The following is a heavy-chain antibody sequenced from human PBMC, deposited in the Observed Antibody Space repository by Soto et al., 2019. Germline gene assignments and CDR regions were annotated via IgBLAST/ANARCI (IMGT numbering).Heavy chain of an antibody. D-gene: IGHD3-22*01. CDR2: IYYSGST. CDR3: ARVFSDSSGYYHGFDY. CDR1: GGSISSGGYY. V-gene: IGHV4-31*03. J-gene: IGHJ4*02. Sequence: SETLSLTCTVSGGSISSGGYYWSWIRQHPGKGLEWIGYIYYSGSTYYNPSLKSRVTISVDTSKNQFSLKLSSVTAADTAVYYCARVFSDSSGYYHGFDYWGQGTLVTVSS.